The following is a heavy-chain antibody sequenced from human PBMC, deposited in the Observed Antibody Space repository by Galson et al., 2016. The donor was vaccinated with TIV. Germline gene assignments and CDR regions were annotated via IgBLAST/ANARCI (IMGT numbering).Heavy chain of an antibody. D-gene: IGHD6-19*01. Sequence: SVKVSCKASGYTFSDYYMHWVRQAPGQGLEWVGWINPNTGGTNYAQKFQGWVSMTRDTSINTAYMELSRLKSDDTAVYYCARDDGYTSGSDYWGQGTQVTVSS. V-gene: IGHV1-2*04. J-gene: IGHJ4*02. CDR3: ARDDGYTSGSDY. CDR2: INPNTGGT. CDR1: GYTFSDYY.